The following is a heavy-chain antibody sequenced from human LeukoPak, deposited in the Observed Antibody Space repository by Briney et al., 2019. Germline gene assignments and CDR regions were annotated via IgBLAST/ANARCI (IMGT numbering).Heavy chain of an antibody. CDR2: IHHSGSK. V-gene: IGHV4-4*02. J-gene: IGHJ4*02. D-gene: IGHD6-13*01. CDR1: GGSISSSNW. Sequence: SGTLSLTCAVSGGSISSSNWWSWVRQPPGKGLEWIGEIHHSGSKNYSPSLNSRVTISVDKSKSQFPLKLTSVTVADTALYYCACKTTAAGTFDYWGQGTLVTVSS. CDR3: ACKTTAAGTFDY.